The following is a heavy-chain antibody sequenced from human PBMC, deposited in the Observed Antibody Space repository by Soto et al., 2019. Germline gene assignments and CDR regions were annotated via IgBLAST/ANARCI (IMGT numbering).Heavy chain of an antibody. J-gene: IGHJ5*02. CDR3: ARGRSSVAALQYNWFDP. D-gene: IGHD6-19*01. Sequence: PSETLSLTCAVYGGSFSGYYWSWIRQPPGKGLEWIGEINHSGSTNYNPSLKSRVTISVDTSKNQFSLKLSSVTAADTAVYYCARGRSSVAALQYNWFDPWGQGTLVTVSS. V-gene: IGHV4-34*01. CDR1: GGSFSGYY. CDR2: INHSGST.